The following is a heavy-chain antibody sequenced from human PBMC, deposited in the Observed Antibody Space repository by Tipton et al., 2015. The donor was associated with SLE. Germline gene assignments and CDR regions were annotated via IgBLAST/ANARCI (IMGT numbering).Heavy chain of an antibody. Sequence: SLRLSCAASGFTFSSYGMHWVRQAPGKGLEWVAFIRYDGSNKYYADSVKGRFTISRDNSKNTPYLQMNSLRAEDTAVYYCANGISGRKAGFPYYFDYWGQGTLVTVSS. CDR2: IRYDGSNK. V-gene: IGHV3-30*02. CDR3: ANGISGRKAGFPYYFDY. CDR1: GFTFSSYG. J-gene: IGHJ4*02. D-gene: IGHD6-19*01.